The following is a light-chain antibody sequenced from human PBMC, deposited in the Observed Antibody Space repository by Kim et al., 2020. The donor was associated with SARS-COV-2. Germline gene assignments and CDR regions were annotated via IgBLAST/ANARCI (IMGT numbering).Light chain of an antibody. CDR1: QGVSSSY. Sequence: PGERATLSCRASQGVSSSYLAWYQQEPGQAPRLLIYGESSRATGIPDRFSGSGSGTDFTLTISRLEPEDFAVYYCQQYGSSPGYSFGQGTKLEI. CDR3: QQYGSSPGYS. V-gene: IGKV3-20*01. J-gene: IGKJ2*03. CDR2: GES.